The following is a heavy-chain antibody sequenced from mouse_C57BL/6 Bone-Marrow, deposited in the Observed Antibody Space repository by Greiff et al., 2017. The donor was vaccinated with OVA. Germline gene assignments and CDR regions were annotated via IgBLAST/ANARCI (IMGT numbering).Heavy chain of an antibody. J-gene: IGHJ1*03. Sequence: QVQLKQSGAELARPGASVKLSCKASGYTFTSYGISWVKQRTGQGLEWIGEIYPRSGNTYYNEKFKGKATLTADKSSSTAYMELRSLTSEDSAVDFCAGYYGSSLLYWYFDDWGTGTTVTVSS. D-gene: IGHD1-1*01. CDR2: IYPRSGNT. V-gene: IGHV1-81*01. CDR1: GYTFTSYG. CDR3: AGYYGSSLLYWYFDD.